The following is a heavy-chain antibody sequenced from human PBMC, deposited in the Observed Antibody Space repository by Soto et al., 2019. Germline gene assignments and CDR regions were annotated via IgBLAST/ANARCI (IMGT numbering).Heavy chain of an antibody. CDR2: IDPSNGTT. Sequence: ASVKVSCKASGCAFTTYHMHWVRQAPGQGLEWMGMIDPSNGTTTYAQKLQGRVTMTRDTATSTVYMELSSLRSEDTAVYYCASDEVPDVQNDGLDIWGQGTMVTVSS. V-gene: IGHV1-46*04. J-gene: IGHJ3*02. CDR1: GCAFTTYH. CDR3: ASDEVPDVQNDGLDI.